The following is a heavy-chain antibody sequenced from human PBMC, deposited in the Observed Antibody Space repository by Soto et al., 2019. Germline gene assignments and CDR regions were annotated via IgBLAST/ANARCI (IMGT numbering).Heavy chain of an antibody. Sequence: EVQLVESGGGLVQPGGSLRLSCVGSGFTFSSHWMSWVRQAPGKGLEWVANIKEDGSEKYYVDSVKGRFTISRDNAKISVYLQMNTLRDEDTAVYYCAGGNLYCPDGVCYTMSVFEYWGQGTLVTVSA. CDR2: IKEDGSEK. J-gene: IGHJ4*02. D-gene: IGHD2-8*01. CDR1: GFTFSSHW. V-gene: IGHV3-7*01. CDR3: AGGNLYCPDGVCYTMSVFEY.